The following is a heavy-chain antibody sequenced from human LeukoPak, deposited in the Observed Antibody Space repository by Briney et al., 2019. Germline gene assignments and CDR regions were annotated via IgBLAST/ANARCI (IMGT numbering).Heavy chain of an antibody. CDR3: AASVPYYYDSSGS. D-gene: IGHD3-22*01. V-gene: IGHV1-18*01. CDR2: ISPYNGNT. Sequence: ASVKVSCKATGYTFTNYGISWVRQAPGQGLEWLGWISPYNGNTNSAQKLQGRVTVTTDTSTSTAYMELRSLRSDDTAVYYCAASVPYYYDSSGSWGQGTLVTVSS. J-gene: IGHJ5*02. CDR1: GYTFTNYG.